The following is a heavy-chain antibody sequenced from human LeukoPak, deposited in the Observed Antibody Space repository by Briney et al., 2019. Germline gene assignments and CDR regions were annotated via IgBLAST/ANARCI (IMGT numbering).Heavy chain of an antibody. CDR3: ARRDCRSTSCYNANYGLDG. V-gene: IGHV1-2*02. Sequence: GASVKVSCKASGYTFSDYSLHWVRQAPGQGLEWMGWMNPNSGGTNYARKFQGRVTMTRDTSISTAYMGLSRLRSDDTAVYYCARRDCRSTSCYNANYGLDGGGQGTTVTVSS. D-gene: IGHD2-2*02. J-gene: IGHJ6*02. CDR2: MNPNSGGT. CDR1: GYTFSDYS.